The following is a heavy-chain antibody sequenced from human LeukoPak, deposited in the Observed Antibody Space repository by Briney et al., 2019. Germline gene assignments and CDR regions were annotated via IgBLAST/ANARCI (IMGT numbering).Heavy chain of an antibody. V-gene: IGHV3-7*01. CDR2: IKQDGSEK. J-gene: IGHJ4*02. Sequence: HPGGSLRLSCEASGFSFSSHSIHWVRQAPGKGLEWVANIKQDGSEKYYVDSVKGRFTISRDNARNSVYVQMNSLRAEDTAVYYCARDSYCSGGSCNSFRFDHWGQGTLVTVSS. D-gene: IGHD2-15*01. CDR3: ARDSYCSGGSCNSFRFDH. CDR1: GFSFSSHS.